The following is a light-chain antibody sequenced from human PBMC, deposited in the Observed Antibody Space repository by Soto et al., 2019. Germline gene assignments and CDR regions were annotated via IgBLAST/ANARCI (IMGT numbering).Light chain of an antibody. Sequence: EIVLTQSPGTLSLSPGERATLSCRASQSVSSSYLAWYQQKPGQAPRLLIYDASSRATGIPDSFSGSGSGTDFTLTISRLEPEDFAVYYCQQYGSSLYTFGEGKKLEIK. CDR2: DAS. V-gene: IGKV3-20*01. CDR3: QQYGSSLYT. CDR1: QSVSSSY. J-gene: IGKJ2*01.